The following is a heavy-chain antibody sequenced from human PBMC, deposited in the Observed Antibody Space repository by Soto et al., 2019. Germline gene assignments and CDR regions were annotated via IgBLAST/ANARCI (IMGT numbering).Heavy chain of an antibody. V-gene: IGHV2-5*02. D-gene: IGHD2-15*01. CDR2: IYWDDDK. CDR3: AHQMCSGGSCYDLYGY. Sequence: QITLKESGPTLVKPTQTLTLTCTFSGFSLSTSGVGVGWIRQPPGKALEWLALIYWDDDKRYSPSLKSRLTITKDTSKNQVVLTMTNMDPVDTATYYCAHQMCSGGSCYDLYGYWGQGTLVTVSS. J-gene: IGHJ4*02. CDR1: GFSLSTSGVG.